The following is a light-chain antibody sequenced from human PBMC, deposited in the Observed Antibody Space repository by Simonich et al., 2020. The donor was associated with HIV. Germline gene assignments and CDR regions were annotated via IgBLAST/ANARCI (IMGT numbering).Light chain of an antibody. Sequence: DIQMTQSPSSLSASVGDRVTITCRASQGISSYLNWYQQKPGKAPNLLIYAASSLQSGVPPRFSGSGSGTDFTLTISSLQPEDSATYYCQQSYSTPPVFGPGTKVDIK. J-gene: IGKJ3*01. V-gene: IGKV1-39*01. CDR3: QQSYSTPPV. CDR2: AAS. CDR1: QGISSY.